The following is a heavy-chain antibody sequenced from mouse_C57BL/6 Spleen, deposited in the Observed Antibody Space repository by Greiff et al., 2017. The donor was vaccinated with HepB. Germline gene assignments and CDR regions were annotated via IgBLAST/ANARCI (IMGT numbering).Heavy chain of an antibody. CDR1: GYSFTGYY. CDR3: ARGTTVVATGGDY. Sequence: EVKLMESGPELVKPGASVKISCKASGYSFTGYYMNWVKQSPEKSLEWIGEINPSTGGTTYNQKFKAKATLTVDKSSSTAYMQLKSLTSEDSAVYYCARGTTVVATGGDYWGQGTTLTVSS. CDR2: INPSTGGT. V-gene: IGHV1-42*01. J-gene: IGHJ2*01. D-gene: IGHD1-1*01.